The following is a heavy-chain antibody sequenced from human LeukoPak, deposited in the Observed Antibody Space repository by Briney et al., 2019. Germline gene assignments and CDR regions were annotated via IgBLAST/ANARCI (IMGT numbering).Heavy chain of an antibody. V-gene: IGHV3-7*01. CDR1: GFTFSKYW. J-gene: IGHJ4*02. CDR2: IKHDGDEK. Sequence: GGSLRLSCVGSGFTFSKYWMSWVRQAPGKGLEWVANIKHDGDEKNYVDSVRGRVTISRDNAKNSLYLQMDSLRAEDTAVYYCARILDSAWGELGYWGQGTLVTVSS. D-gene: IGHD6-19*01. CDR3: ARILDSAWGELGY.